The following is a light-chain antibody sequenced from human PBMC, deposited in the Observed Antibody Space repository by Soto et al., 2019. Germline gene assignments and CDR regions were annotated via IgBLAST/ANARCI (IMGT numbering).Light chain of an antibody. CDR1: QSLLHITGETF. V-gene: IGKV2-28*01. Sequence: DVVMTQTPLSLSVAPGQPASISCKSSQSLLHITGETFLFWYLQKPGQSPQLLIYFGSYRASGVPDRFSGSGSGTDFTLRISRVEAEDFGVYYCMQALQIPITFGQGTRLEIK. J-gene: IGKJ5*01. CDR2: FGS. CDR3: MQALQIPIT.